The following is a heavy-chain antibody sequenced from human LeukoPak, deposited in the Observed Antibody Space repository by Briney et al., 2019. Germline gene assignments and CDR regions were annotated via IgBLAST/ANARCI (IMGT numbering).Heavy chain of an antibody. CDR3: ARGVVPAAIPPFV. V-gene: IGHV1-69*10. Sequence: SVKVSCKASGGTFSSYAISWVRQAPGQGLEWMGGITPILGIANYAQKFQGRVTITADKSTSTAYMELSSLRSEDTAVYYCARGVVPAAIPPFVWGQGTTVTVSS. CDR1: GGTFSSYA. D-gene: IGHD2-2*01. J-gene: IGHJ6*02. CDR2: ITPILGIA.